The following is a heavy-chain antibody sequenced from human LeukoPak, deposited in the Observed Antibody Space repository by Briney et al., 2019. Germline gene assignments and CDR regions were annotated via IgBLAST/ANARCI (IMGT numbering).Heavy chain of an antibody. CDR1: GGSITSNNYY. V-gene: IGHV4-39*01. Sequence: SETLSLTCSVSGGSITSNNYYWGWIRQPPGKGLEWIGSLHYSGSTHYTPSLKSRITISVDTSKNQFSLKLRSVTAADTAVYYCARLSSQWLIDYWGQGTLVTVSS. D-gene: IGHD6-19*01. J-gene: IGHJ4*02. CDR3: ARLSSQWLIDY. CDR2: LHYSGST.